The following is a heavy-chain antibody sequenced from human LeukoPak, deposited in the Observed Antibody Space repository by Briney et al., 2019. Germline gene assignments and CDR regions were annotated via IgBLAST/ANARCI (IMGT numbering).Heavy chain of an antibody. D-gene: IGHD5-24*01. CDR2: INPNSGGT. CDR1: GYTFTGYY. Sequence: ASVKFSCKASGYTFTGYYMHWVRQAPGQGLEWMGWINPNSGGTNYAQKFQGRVTMTTDTSTSTAYMELRSLRSDDTAVYYCARDREGGDYWGQGTLVTVSS. V-gene: IGHV1-2*02. J-gene: IGHJ4*02. CDR3: ARDREGGDY.